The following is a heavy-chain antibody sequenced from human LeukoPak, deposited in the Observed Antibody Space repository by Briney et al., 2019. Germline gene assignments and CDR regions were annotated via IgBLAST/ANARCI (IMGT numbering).Heavy chain of an antibody. CDR1: GGSISQMIY. J-gene: IGHJ4*02. CDR3: AREGGTNRPLDY. Sequence: SETLSLTCAVSGGSISQMIYWTFVRQPPGKGLEWIGEVNLQGGTNYNPSLLRRVAISVDTSANHVSLQMTSVTAADTAVYYCAREGGTNRPLDYSGQGTLVTVSS. CDR2: VNLQGGT. V-gene: IGHV4-4*02. D-gene: IGHD2-8*01.